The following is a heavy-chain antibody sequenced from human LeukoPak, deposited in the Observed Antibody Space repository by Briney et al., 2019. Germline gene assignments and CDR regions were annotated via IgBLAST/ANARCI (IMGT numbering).Heavy chain of an antibody. CDR1: GGTFSSYA. J-gene: IGHJ6*04. CDR2: IIPIFGTA. D-gene: IGHD6-13*01. V-gene: IGHV1-69*06. Sequence: GASVKVSCKASGGTFSSYAISWVRQAPGQGLEWMGGIIPIFGTANYAQKFQGRVTITADKSTSTVYMELSSLRSEDTAVYYCAVYSSTLYYYYGMDVWGKGTTVTVSS. CDR3: AVYSSTLYYYYGMDV.